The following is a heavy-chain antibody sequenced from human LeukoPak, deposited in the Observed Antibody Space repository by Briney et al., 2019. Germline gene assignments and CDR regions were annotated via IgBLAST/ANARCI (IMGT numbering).Heavy chain of an antibody. CDR2: ISPDGSIT. CDR1: GVTFSNYW. V-gene: IGHV3-74*01. CDR3: TRGGRGLDV. Sequence: GGSLRLSCAASGVTFSNYWMHWVRHAPGKGLVWVSRISPDGSITTYADSVKGRFTISRDNAKSTLFLQMNSLRAEDTAVYYCTRGGRGLDVWGQGTTVTVSS. J-gene: IGHJ6*02.